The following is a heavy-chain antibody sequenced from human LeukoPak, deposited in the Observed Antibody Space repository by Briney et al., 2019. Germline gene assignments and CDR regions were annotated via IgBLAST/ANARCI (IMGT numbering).Heavy chain of an antibody. CDR2: IYTGGST. Sequence: GGSLRLSCAASGLTGISNHMSWVRQAPGKGLEWVLVIYTGGSTDYADSVKGRFTISRDNSKNTLYLQMNSLRAEDTAVYYCARGARAATGYYYYYMDVWGKGTTVTVSS. D-gene: IGHD2-15*01. V-gene: IGHV3-53*01. CDR3: ARGARAATGYYYYYMDV. CDR1: GLTGISNH. J-gene: IGHJ6*03.